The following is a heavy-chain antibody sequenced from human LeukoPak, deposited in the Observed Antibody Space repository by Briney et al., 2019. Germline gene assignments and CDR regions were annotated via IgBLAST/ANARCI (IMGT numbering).Heavy chain of an antibody. CDR2: INPHSGGT. CDR3: ARDKPGATGTGDY. D-gene: IGHD1-1*01. Sequence: VASVKVSCTASGYTFTGYYMHWVRQAPGQGLEWMGWINPHSGGTKYAQKFQGRVTMTRDTSISTAFMELSRPTSDDTAVYYCARDKPGATGTGDYWGQGTLVTVSS. CDR1: GYTFTGYY. V-gene: IGHV1-2*02. J-gene: IGHJ4*02.